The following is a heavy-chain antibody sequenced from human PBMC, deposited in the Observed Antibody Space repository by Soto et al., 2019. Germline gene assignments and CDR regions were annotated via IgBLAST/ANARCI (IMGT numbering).Heavy chain of an antibody. V-gene: IGHV3-15*01. J-gene: IGHJ4*02. D-gene: IGHD3-10*01. CDR1: VFPFSNAC. CDR2: IKSKTDGVTT. Sequence: AVCLGLSCSGSVFPFSNACMSWVRPAPGKGLEWVGRIKSKTDGVTTDYAAPVKGRFTISRDDSKNTLYLQMNSLKTEDTAVYYCTTDGRITMVRGSRPLDYWGQGTLVNVAS. CDR3: TTDGRITMVRGSRPLDY.